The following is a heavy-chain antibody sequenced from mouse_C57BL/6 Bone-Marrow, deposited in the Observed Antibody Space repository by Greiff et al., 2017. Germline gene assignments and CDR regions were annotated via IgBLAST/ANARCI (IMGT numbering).Heavy chain of an antibody. D-gene: IGHD1-1*01. J-gene: IGHJ3*01. Sequence: EVKLLESGEGLVKPGGSLKLSCAASGFTFSSYAMSWVRQTPEKRLEWVAYISSGGDYIYYADTVKGRFTISRDNARNTLYLQMSRLKSEDTAMYYCTREGDYGREFAYWGQGTLVTVSA. CDR3: TREGDYGREFAY. CDR1: GFTFSSYA. V-gene: IGHV5-9-1*02. CDR2: ISSGGDYI.